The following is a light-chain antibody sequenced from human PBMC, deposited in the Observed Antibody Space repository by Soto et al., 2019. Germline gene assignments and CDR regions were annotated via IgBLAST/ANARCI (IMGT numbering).Light chain of an antibody. CDR1: RRDVGVFNY. V-gene: IGLV2-14*03. J-gene: IGLJ2*01. Sequence: QSALTQPASVSGSPGQSITISCTGTRRDVGVFNYVSWYQQHPGEAPELLIFDVTYRPSGVSTRFSGSKSGSTASLTISGLQDEDEADYYCSSYTDTSTVIFGGGTKLTVL. CDR3: SSYTDTSTVI. CDR2: DVT.